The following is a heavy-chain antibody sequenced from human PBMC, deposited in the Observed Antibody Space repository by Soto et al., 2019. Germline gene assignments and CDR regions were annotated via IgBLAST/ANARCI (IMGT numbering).Heavy chain of an antibody. CDR2: ISSSGSSI. Sequence: GGSLRLSCAASGFTFSYYYMTWIRQSPGKGLEWVSFISSSGSSISYADSVKGRFTISRDNARKSLFLLLSSLRVGDTAIYYCARKRYGDSAFDYWGQGALVTVSS. D-gene: IGHD4-17*01. V-gene: IGHV3-11*01. CDR3: ARKRYGDSAFDY. J-gene: IGHJ4*02. CDR1: GFTFSYYY.